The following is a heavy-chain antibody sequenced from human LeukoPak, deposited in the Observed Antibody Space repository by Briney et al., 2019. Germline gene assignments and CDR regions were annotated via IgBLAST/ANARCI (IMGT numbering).Heavy chain of an antibody. D-gene: IGHD2-2*01. V-gene: IGHV4-39*01. J-gene: IGHJ4*02. CDR2: IFYSGST. CDR1: GGSIYTNYF. CDR3: ARRGITYSTSFFES. Sequence: SETLSLTCTVSGGSIYTNYFWGWIRRPPGKGLEWIGQIFYSGSTYYNPSLKSRATISVDMSENQFSLRLTSVTATVTAIYYCARRGITYSTSFFESWGQGTLVTVSS.